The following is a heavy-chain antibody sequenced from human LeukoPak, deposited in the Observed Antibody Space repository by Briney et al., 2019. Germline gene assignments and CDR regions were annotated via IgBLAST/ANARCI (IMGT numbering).Heavy chain of an antibody. CDR3: ARSHSSSWSEPYYYGMDV. CDR2: INPSGGST. D-gene: IGHD6-13*01. Sequence: ASVKVSCKASGYTFTSYYMHWVRQAPGQGLEWMGIINPSGGSTSYAQKFQGWVTMTRDTSISTAYMELSRLRSDDTAVYYCARSHSSSWSEPYYYGMDVWGQGTTVTVSS. J-gene: IGHJ6*02. CDR1: GYTFTSYY. V-gene: IGHV1-46*01.